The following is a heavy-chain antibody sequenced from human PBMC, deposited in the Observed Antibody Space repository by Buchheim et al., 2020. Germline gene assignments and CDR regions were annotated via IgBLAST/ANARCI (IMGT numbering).Heavy chain of an antibody. CDR1: GFTFDDYA. CDR2: ISWNSGSI. CDR3: AKADSYYYDSSGHFDY. V-gene: IGHV3-9*01. Sequence: EVQLVESGGGLVQPGRSLRLSCAASGFTFDDYAMHWVRQAPGKGLEWVSGISWNSGSIGYADSVKGRFTISRDNAKNSLYLQMNSLRAEDTALYYCAKADSYYYDSSGHFDYWGQGTL. J-gene: IGHJ4*02. D-gene: IGHD3-22*01.